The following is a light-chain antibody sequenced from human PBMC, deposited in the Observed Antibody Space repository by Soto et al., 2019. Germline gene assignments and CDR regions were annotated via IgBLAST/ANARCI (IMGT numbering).Light chain of an antibody. J-gene: IGKJ1*01. Sequence: IQMTQSPSTLTASVGDRVTITCRASQSISHFLAWYQQKPGTAPKLLIYHASTLESGVPSRFSGSGSGTEFTLTISSLQPDDFATYYCQQYNSYASAQGAMA. CDR3: QQYNSYA. CDR1: QSISHF. CDR2: HAS. V-gene: IGKV1-5*01.